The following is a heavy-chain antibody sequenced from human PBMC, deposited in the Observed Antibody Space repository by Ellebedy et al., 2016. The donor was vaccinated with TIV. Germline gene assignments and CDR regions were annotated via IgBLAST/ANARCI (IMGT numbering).Heavy chain of an antibody. CDR2: FYASGSA. Sequence: MPSETLSLTCSVSRGSISNYFLNWIRQPAGKGLEWIGRFYASGSAIYNPSFKRRVTMSVDTSKNHFSLKLSSVTAADTAIYYCARRGYTYGDFDCWGQGTLVTVSS. D-gene: IGHD5-18*01. CDR3: ARRGYTYGDFDC. V-gene: IGHV4-4*07. J-gene: IGHJ4*02. CDR1: RGSISNYF.